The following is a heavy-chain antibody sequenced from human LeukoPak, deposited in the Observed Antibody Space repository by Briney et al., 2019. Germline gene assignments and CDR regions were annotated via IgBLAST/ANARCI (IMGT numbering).Heavy chain of an antibody. CDR2: ISRNSYNI. CDR1: GFSFDDYA. CDR3: AKDAEISYYYYGMDV. V-gene: IGHV3-9*01. Sequence: GGSLRLSCEASGFSFDDYAMHWVRQAPGKGLEWVAGISRNSYNIAYGDSVKGRFTISRDNSKNTLYLQMNSLRAEDTAVYYCAKDAEISYYYYGMDVWGQGTTVTVSS. J-gene: IGHJ6*02.